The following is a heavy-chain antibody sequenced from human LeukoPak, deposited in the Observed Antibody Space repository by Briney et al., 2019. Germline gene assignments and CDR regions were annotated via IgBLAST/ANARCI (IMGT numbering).Heavy chain of an antibody. J-gene: IGHJ4*02. CDR2: ISYDGSNK. CDR1: GFTFSSYG. CDR3: AKDMITFGGVIVTGAVVRTPPDY. Sequence: GGSLRLSCAASGFTFSSYGMHWVRQAPGKGLEWVAVISYDGSNKYYADSVKGRFTISRDNSKNTLYLQMNSLRAEDTAVYYCAKDMITFGGVIVTGAVVRTPPDYWGQGTLVTVSS. V-gene: IGHV3-30*18. D-gene: IGHD3-16*02.